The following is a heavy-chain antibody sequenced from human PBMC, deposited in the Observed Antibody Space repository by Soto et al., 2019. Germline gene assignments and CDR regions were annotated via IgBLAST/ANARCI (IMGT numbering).Heavy chain of an antibody. Sequence: GPSVRVSCKASGAAFNTSAISWVRQAPGQGLEWMGGIIPIFGTAAYAQSFQGRVTITADESTATAHMELRSLTSQDTAVYFCATWVEVDFLKVPAAYCTMDFWCQG. V-gene: IGHV1-69*13. CDR1: GAAFNTSA. D-gene: IGHD2-2*01. CDR2: IIPIFGTA. CDR3: ATWVEVDFLKVPAAYCTMDF. J-gene: IGHJ6*02.